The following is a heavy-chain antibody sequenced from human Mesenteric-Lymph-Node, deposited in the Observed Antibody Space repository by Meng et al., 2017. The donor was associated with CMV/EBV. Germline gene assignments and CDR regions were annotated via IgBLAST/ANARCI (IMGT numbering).Heavy chain of an antibody. Sequence: SGYTVSDYYIQWLRLAPGQGLEWVGWINPYSGATNYAQKFQGRVTMTRDTSVNTAYMELSRARSDDTAVYYCARGTFVDFWSGLVDYWGQGTLVTVSS. J-gene: IGHJ4*02. V-gene: IGHV1-2*02. D-gene: IGHD3-3*01. CDR1: GYTVSDYY. CDR2: INPYSGAT. CDR3: ARGTFVDFWSGLVDY.